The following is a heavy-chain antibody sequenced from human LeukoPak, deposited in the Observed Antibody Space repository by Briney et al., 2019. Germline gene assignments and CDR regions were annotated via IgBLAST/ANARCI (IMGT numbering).Heavy chain of an antibody. J-gene: IGHJ4*02. Sequence: GGSLRLSCAASGFTFSSYGMHWVRQAPGKGLEWVAVISYDRSNKYYADSVKGRFTISRDNSKNTLYLQMNSLRAEDTAVYYCAKDLGIAAAGRTDYFDYWGQGTLVTVSS. CDR1: GFTFSSYG. V-gene: IGHV3-30*18. CDR2: ISYDRSNK. D-gene: IGHD6-13*01. CDR3: AKDLGIAAAGRTDYFDY.